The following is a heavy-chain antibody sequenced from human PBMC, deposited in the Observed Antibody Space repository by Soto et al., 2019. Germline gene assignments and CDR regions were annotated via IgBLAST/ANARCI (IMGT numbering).Heavy chain of an antibody. CDR3: AKTSGGYKMEFDY. CDR1: GFTFSSYG. Sequence: PGGSLRLSCAASGFTFSSYGMHWVRQAPGKGLEWVAVISYDGSNKYYADSVKGRFTISRDNSKNKLYLQMNSLRAEDTAVYYCAKTSGGYKMEFDYWGQGTLVTVSS. CDR2: ISYDGSNK. D-gene: IGHD5-12*01. V-gene: IGHV3-30*18. J-gene: IGHJ4*02.